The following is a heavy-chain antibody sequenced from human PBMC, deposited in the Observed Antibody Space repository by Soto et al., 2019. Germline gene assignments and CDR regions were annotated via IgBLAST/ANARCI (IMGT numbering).Heavy chain of an antibody. Sequence: GGSLRLSCAASGFTCSNFAMSWVRQAPGKGLEWVSLISGSGDVTYYAESVKDRFTISRDNSVNTLYLQMNSLRAEDTAIYFSAKGSSAGGYSPSDFWGPGTLVTVSS. CDR2: ISGSGDVT. V-gene: IGHV3-23*01. J-gene: IGHJ4*02. D-gene: IGHD2-21*01. CDR1: GFTCSNFA. CDR3: AKGSSAGGYSPSDF.